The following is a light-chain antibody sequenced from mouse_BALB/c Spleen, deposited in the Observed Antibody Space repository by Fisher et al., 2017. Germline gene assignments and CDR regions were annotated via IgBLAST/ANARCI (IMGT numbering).Light chain of an antibody. V-gene: IGKV4-55*01. J-gene: IGKJ5*01. Sequence: IVLIQSPAIMSASPGEKVTMTCSASSSVSYMYWYQQKPGSSPRLLIYDTSNLASGVPVRFSGSGSGTSYSLTISRMEAEDAATYYCQQWSSYPLTFGAGTKLELK. CDR1: SSVSY. CDR2: DTS. CDR3: QQWSSYPLT.